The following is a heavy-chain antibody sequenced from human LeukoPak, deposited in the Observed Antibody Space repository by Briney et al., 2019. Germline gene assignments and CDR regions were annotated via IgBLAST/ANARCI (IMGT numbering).Heavy chain of an antibody. Sequence: SETLSLTCTVSGGSINSYHWSWIRQPAGKGLEWIGRIYSSGSTNYNPSLKSRVSMSVDTSKNQFSLKLTSVTAADTAVYYCARGGKATVVTMWGQGILVTVSS. CDR2: IYSSGST. D-gene: IGHD4-23*01. CDR1: GGSINSYH. CDR3: ARGGKATVVTM. J-gene: IGHJ4*02. V-gene: IGHV4-4*07.